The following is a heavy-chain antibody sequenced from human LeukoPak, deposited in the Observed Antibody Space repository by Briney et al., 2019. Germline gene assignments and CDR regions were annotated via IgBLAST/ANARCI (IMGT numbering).Heavy chain of an antibody. J-gene: IGHJ4*02. CDR3: ARVPISLYYFDY. Sequence: SETLSLTCTVSGGSVSSGRYYWTWLRQPQGKGLEWIGYIYYSGSSNYNPSLKSRVTISVDTSKNQFSLKLSSVSASDTAVYYCARVPISLYYFDYWGQGILVTVSS. D-gene: IGHD1-1*01. CDR1: GGSVSSGRYY. CDR2: IYYSGSS. V-gene: IGHV4-61*01.